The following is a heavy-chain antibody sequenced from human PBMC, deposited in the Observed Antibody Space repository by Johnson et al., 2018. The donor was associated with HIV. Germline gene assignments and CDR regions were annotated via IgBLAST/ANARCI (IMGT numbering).Heavy chain of an antibody. CDR2: IYSGGST. CDR3: ARIDYSNYEEAFDI. Sequence: EVQLVESGGGLVQPGGSLRLSCAASGFTVSSNYMSWVRQAPGKGLEWVSVIYSGGSTYYADSVKGRFTISRENSKNTLYLQMNSLRAEDTAVYYCARIDYSNYEEAFDIWGQGTMVTVSS. V-gene: IGHV3-66*01. CDR1: GFTVSSNY. D-gene: IGHD4-11*01. J-gene: IGHJ3*02.